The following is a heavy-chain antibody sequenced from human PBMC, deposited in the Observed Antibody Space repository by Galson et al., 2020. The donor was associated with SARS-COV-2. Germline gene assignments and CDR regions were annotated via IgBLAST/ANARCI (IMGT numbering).Heavy chain of an antibody. CDR3: ATDFVVVVITRGTYFDY. CDR1: GYTLTELS. J-gene: IGHJ4*02. Sequence: ASVKVSCKVSGYTLTELSMHWVRQAPGKGLEWMGGFDPEDGETIYAQKFQGRVTMTEDTSTDTAYMELSSLRSEDTAVYYCATDFVVVVITRGTYFDYWGQGTLVTVSS. CDR2: FDPEDGET. D-gene: IGHD3-22*01. V-gene: IGHV1-24*01.